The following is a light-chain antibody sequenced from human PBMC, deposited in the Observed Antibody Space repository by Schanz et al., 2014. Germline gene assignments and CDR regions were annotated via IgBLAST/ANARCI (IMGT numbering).Light chain of an antibody. Sequence: ETVMTQSPGTLSLSPGERATLSCRASQSVSSNLAWYQQKPGQAPRLLIYGASSRATGIPDRFSGSGSGTDFALTISRLEPEDFAVYYCQQYGSALPYGFGQGTKVEIK. CDR1: QSVSSN. CDR2: GAS. CDR3: QQYGSALPYG. V-gene: IGKV3-20*01. J-gene: IGKJ2*03.